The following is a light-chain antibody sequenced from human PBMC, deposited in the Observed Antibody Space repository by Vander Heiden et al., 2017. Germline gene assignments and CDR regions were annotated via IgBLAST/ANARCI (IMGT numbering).Light chain of an antibody. V-gene: IGLV1-47*01. CDR2: RNN. J-gene: IGLJ3*02. CDR3: APWDDSISWV. CDR1: RSNIGSNY. Sequence: PSASGTPGQRVTISCSGIRSNIGSNYVYWYQQLPGTAPKLLIYRNNQRPSGVPDRFSGSYSGTSASLAISVRRAEGGVDYYSAPWDDSISWVFGGGTKLTVL.